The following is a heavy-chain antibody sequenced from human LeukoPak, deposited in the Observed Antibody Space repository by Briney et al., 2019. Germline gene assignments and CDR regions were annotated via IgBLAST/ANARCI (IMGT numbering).Heavy chain of an antibody. Sequence: ASVKVSCKASGYTVTDYYIHWVRQAPGQGLEWMGIINPSGGGTTYAQNFQGRVTMTRDTSTSTVYMELSSLRSEDTAVYYCARDFRDGYNYEELDYWGQGTLVTVSS. CDR2: INPSGGGT. CDR3: ARDFRDGYNYEELDY. D-gene: IGHD5-24*01. V-gene: IGHV1-46*01. J-gene: IGHJ4*02. CDR1: GYTVTDYY.